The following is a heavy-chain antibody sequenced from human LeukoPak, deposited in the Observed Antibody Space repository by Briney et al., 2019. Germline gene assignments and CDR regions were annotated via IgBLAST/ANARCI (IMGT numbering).Heavy chain of an antibody. Sequence: GGSLRLSCAASGFTFSSYAMHWVRQAPGKGLEWVAVISYDGSNKYYADSVKGRFTISRDNSKNTLYLQMNSLRAEDTAVYYCARGPSAMVRGVIHGGVDYWGQGTLVTVSS. V-gene: IGHV3-30-3*01. D-gene: IGHD3-10*01. CDR2: ISYDGSNK. J-gene: IGHJ4*02. CDR1: GFTFSSYA. CDR3: ARGPSAMVRGVIHGGVDY.